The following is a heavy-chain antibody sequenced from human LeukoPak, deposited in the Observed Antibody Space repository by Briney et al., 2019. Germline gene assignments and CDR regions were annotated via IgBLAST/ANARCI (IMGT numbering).Heavy chain of an antibody. Sequence: PSETLSLTCTVSGGSISSSSYYWGWIRQPPGKGLEWIGNIYYSGSTYYNPSLKSRVTISVDTSKNQFSLKLSSVTAADTAGYYCARETSQKGAHYMDVWGKGTTITISS. J-gene: IGHJ6*03. CDR2: IYYSGST. CDR3: ARETSQKGAHYMDV. CDR1: GGSISSSSYY. V-gene: IGHV4-39*07. D-gene: IGHD3-16*01.